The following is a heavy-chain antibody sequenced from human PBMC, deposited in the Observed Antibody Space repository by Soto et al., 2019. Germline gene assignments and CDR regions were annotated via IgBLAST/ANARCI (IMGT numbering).Heavy chain of an antibody. CDR2: ISWNSGNK. V-gene: IGHV3-9*01. J-gene: IGHJ6*02. CDR3: AKEAGLVRFFDWLSNSLDV. CDR1: GFTFDDYA. D-gene: IGHD3-9*01. Sequence: EVQLVESGGDLVQPGRSLRLSCAASGFTFDDYAMHWVRQAPGKGLEWVSGISWNSGNKGYADSVKGRFTISRDNAKNFLYLDMNRLRAEDTALYYCAKEAGLVRFFDWLSNSLDVWGQGTAVTVS.